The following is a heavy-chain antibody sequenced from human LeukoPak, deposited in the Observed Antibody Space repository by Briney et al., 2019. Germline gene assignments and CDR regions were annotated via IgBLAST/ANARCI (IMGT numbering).Heavy chain of an antibody. CDR2: LTGGGGST. Sequence: RGSLTVSCAASRFTFSSYAMSWVRPAPGKGRAWVSFLTGGGGSTYYADSVRGRFTISRDNSKNTLYLQMNSLRAEDTAVYYCAKYYYDTSGYYSAGYFDYWGQGSLVTVSS. J-gene: IGHJ4*02. CDR1: RFTFSSYA. V-gene: IGHV3-23*01. CDR3: AKYYYDTSGYYSAGYFDY. D-gene: IGHD3-22*01.